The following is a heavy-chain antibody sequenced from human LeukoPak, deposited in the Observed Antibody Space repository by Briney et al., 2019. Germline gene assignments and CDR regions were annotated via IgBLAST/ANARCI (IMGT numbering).Heavy chain of an antibody. J-gene: IGHJ4*02. V-gene: IGHV4-34*01. CDR1: GGSFSGYY. D-gene: IGHD6-6*01. CDR3: ARSIIAARPTDY. Sequence: SETLSLTCAVYGGSFSGYYWSWIRQPPGKGLEWIGEINHSGSTNYNPSLKSRVTISVDTSKNQFSLKLSSVTAADTAAYYCARSIIAARPTDYWGQGTLVTVSS. CDR2: INHSGST.